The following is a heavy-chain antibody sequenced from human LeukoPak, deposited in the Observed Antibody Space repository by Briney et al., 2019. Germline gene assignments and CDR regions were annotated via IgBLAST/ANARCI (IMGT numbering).Heavy chain of an antibody. D-gene: IGHD6-13*01. J-gene: IGHJ4*02. V-gene: IGHV4-34*01. CDR3: ARQGIAAAGVFDY. CDR2: INHSAST. CDR1: GGSFSGYY. Sequence: SETLSLTCAVYGGSFSGYYWSWIRQPPGKGLEWIGEINHSASTNYNPSLKSRVTISVDTSRNQFSLKVSSVTAADTAVYYCARQGIAAAGVFDYWGQGTLVTVSS.